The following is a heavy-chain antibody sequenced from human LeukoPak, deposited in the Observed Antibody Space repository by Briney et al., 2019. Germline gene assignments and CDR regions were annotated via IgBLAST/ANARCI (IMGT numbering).Heavy chain of an antibody. CDR1: GYSISSGYY. CDR3: ARAMSWFDP. D-gene: IGHD3-22*01. Sequence: SETLSLTCTVSGYSISSGYYWGWIRQAPGKGLEWIGSIYNSGSTYYNPSLKSRVTISVDMSKNQFSLKMSSVTAADTAVYYCARAMSWFDPWGQGTLVTVSS. CDR2: IYNSGST. V-gene: IGHV4-38-2*02. J-gene: IGHJ5*02.